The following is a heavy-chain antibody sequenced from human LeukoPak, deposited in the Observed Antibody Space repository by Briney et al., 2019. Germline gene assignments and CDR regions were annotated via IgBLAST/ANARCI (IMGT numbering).Heavy chain of an antibody. CDR3: AKGPSKGPFDY. Sequence: GGSLRLSCAASGFTFSSYWMSWVRQAPGKGLEWEANIKQDGSEKYYVDSVKGRFTISRDNAKNSLYLQMNSLRAEDTAVYYCAKGPSKGPFDYWGQGTLVTVSS. CDR1: GFTFSSYW. D-gene: IGHD2-2*01. CDR2: IKQDGSEK. J-gene: IGHJ4*02. V-gene: IGHV3-7*01.